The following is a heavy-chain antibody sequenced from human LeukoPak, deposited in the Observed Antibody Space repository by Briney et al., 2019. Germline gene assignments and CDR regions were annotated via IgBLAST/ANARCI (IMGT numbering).Heavy chain of an antibody. CDR2: IYYSGST. Sequence: SETLSLTCTVSGGSISSYYWSWIRQPPGKGLEWVGYIYYSGSTYYNPSLMSRLNISVDTSKNLFSLKLNSVTAADTAVYYCARAKNDYVWGTYRLGVNYFDYWGQGTLVTVSS. CDR3: ARAKNDYVWGTYRLGVNYFDY. D-gene: IGHD3-16*02. V-gene: IGHV4-30-4*01. CDR1: GGSISSYY. J-gene: IGHJ4*02.